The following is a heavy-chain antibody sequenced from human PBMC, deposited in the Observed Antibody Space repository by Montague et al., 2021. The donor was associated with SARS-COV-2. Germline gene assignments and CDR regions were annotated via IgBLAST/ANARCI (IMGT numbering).Heavy chain of an antibody. CDR2: IYYSGST. CDR3: ARAGRVRFLEYGMDV. V-gene: IGHV4-59*01. Sequence: SQTQSLTYAVSGGSISSYYWSWIRQPPGKGLEWIGYIYYSGSTNYNPSLKSRVTISVDASKKQFSLKLSSVTAADTAVYYCARAGRVRFLEYGMDVWGQGTTVTVSS. J-gene: IGHJ6*02. D-gene: IGHD3-3*01. CDR1: GGSISSYY.